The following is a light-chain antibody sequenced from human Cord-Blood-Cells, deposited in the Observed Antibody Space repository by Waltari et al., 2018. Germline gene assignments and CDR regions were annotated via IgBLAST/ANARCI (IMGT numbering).Light chain of an antibody. V-gene: IGKV3D-20*01. CDR2: DAS. CDR3: QQYGSSPPIT. CDR1: QSVSSSY. Sequence: EIVLTQSPATLSLSPGERATLSCGASQSVSSSYLAWYQQKPGLAPRLLIYDASSRAIGIPDRFSGSGSGTDFTLTISRLEPEDFAVYYCQQYGSSPPITFGQGTRLEIK. J-gene: IGKJ5*01.